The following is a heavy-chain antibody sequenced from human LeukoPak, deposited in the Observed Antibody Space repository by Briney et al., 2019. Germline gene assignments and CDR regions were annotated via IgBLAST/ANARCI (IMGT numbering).Heavy chain of an antibody. D-gene: IGHD1-26*01. V-gene: IGHV4-39*07. Sequence: SETLSLTCIVSGGSISSGSYYWNWIRQPPGKGLEWMGEITHSGNANYNPSLKSRVTISVDTAKNQFSLKLNSLTAADTAVYYCARRPQSDGTYDGPSGLDYWGQGTLVGVSS. J-gene: IGHJ4*02. CDR2: ITHSGNA. CDR3: ARRPQSDGTYDGPSGLDY. CDR1: GGSISSGSYY.